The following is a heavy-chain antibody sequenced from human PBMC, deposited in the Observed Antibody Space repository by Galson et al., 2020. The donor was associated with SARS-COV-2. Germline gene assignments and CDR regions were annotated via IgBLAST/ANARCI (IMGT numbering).Heavy chain of an antibody. D-gene: IGHD7-27*01. J-gene: IGHJ4*02. CDR1: GFTFSKYD. CDR2: VSGSGGIT. V-gene: IGHV3-23*01. Sequence: GESLKISCIDSGFTFSKYDMNWVRQAPGKGLEWISRVSGSGGITYYADSVKGRFTISRDNSKNTLYLHMNSLREDDTAVYYCAGNWDWGQGTLVTVSS. CDR3: AGNWD.